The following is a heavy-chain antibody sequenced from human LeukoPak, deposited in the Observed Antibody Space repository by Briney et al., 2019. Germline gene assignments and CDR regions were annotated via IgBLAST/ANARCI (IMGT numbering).Heavy chain of an antibody. V-gene: IGHV4-59*01. J-gene: IGHJ5*02. Sequence: SETLSLTCTVSGGSITTYYWSWIRQPPGKGLEWIGYIYYSGNSNYNPSLKSRVTISVDTSKNQFSLKLSSVTAADTAVYYCAGLGASGNGYLSWFDPWGQGTLVTVSS. CDR3: AGLGASGNGYLSWFDP. D-gene: IGHD3-22*01. CDR2: IYYSGNS. CDR1: GGSITTYY.